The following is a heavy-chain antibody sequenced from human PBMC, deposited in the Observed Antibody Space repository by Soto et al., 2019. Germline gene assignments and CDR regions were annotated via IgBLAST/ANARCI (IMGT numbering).Heavy chain of an antibody. D-gene: IGHD3-16*02. CDR2: ISGSGGST. V-gene: IGHV3-23*01. J-gene: IGHJ4*02. Sequence: HPGGSLRLSCAASGFTFSSYAMSWVRQAPGKGLEWVSAISGSGGSTYYADSVKGRFTISRDNSKNTLYLQMNSLRAEDTAVYYCAKHSIDLGELSLYDYWGQGTLVTVSS. CDR1: GFTFSSYA. CDR3: AKHSIDLGELSLYDY.